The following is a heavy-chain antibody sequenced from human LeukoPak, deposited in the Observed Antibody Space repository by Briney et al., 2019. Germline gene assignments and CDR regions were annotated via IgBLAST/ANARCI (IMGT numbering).Heavy chain of an antibody. D-gene: IGHD3-3*01. CDR2: IYYSGST. Sequence: SETLFLTCTVSGGSISSYYWSWIRQPPGKGLEWIGYIYYSGSTNYNPSLKSRVTISVDTSKNQFSLKLSSVTAAVTAVYYCARGIVGSGLYMDVWGKGTTVTVSS. CDR1: GGSISSYY. J-gene: IGHJ6*03. CDR3: ARGIVGSGLYMDV. V-gene: IGHV4-59*01.